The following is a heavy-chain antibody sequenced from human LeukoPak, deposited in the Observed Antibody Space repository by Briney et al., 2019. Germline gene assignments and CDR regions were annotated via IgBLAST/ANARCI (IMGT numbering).Heavy chain of an antibody. Sequence: GRSLRLSCAASGFTFSSYWMHWVRQAPGKGLVWVSRINSDGSSTSYADSVKGRFTISRDNAKNTLYLQMNSLRAEDTAVYYCARERDSSGWYSEFDYWGQGTLVTVSS. CDR2: INSDGSST. V-gene: IGHV3-74*01. CDR1: GFTFSSYW. D-gene: IGHD6-19*01. J-gene: IGHJ4*02. CDR3: ARERDSSGWYSEFDY.